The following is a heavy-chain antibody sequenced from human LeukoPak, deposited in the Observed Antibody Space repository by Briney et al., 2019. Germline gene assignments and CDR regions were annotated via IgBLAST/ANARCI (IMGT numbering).Heavy chain of an antibody. CDR1: GDSSSGHSYF. V-gene: IGHV4-39*01. CDR2: IHHIGST. CDR3: ARVVVVPAAIFYYYYYMDV. J-gene: IGHJ6*03. Sequence: SDTLSLTCTVSGDSSSGHSYFWGWIRQPPGKGLEWVGNIHHIGSTYYNPSLKSRVAMSVDTSTGQFSLRLSSVTAADTAVYYCARVVVVPAAIFYYYYYMDVWGKGTTVTVSS. D-gene: IGHD2-2*01.